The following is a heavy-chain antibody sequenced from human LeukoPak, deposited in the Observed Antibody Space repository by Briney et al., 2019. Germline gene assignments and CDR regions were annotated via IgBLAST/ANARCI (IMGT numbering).Heavy chain of an antibody. CDR2: IYNSGST. V-gene: IGHV4-59*01. CDR3: ATMVQGVHTYFGS. J-gene: IGHJ4*02. Sequence: SETLSLTCTVPGDXISSNYCSWIRQPPGKGLEWIGYIYNSGSTKYNPPLKSRVTISVDTSKNLFSLKLTSVTAADTVVYYCATMVQGVHTYFGSWGQGNLVAVSS. D-gene: IGHD3-10*01. CDR1: GDXISSNY.